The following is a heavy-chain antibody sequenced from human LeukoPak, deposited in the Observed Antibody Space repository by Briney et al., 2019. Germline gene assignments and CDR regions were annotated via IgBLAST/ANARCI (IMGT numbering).Heavy chain of an antibody. CDR2: ISGSGGST. CDR3: AKGHIPGFICSSTSCYTPFDY. D-gene: IGHD2-2*02. CDR1: GFTFSDYA. J-gene: IGHJ4*02. Sequence: PGGSLRLSCAASGFTFSDYAMHWVRQAPGKGLEWVSAISGSGGSTYYADSVKGRFTISRDNSKNTLYLQMNSLRAEDTAVYYCAKGHIPGFICSSTSCYTPFDYWGQGTLVTVSS. V-gene: IGHV3-23*01.